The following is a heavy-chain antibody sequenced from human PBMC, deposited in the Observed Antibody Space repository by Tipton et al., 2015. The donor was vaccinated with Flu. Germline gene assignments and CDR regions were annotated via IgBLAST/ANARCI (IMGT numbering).Heavy chain of an antibody. D-gene: IGHD2-15*01. CDR3: ARGSHCSGGSCYSGDLDY. J-gene: IGHJ4*02. V-gene: IGHV4-61*01. CDR2: IYYSGST. CDR1: GGSVSSGSYY. Sequence: TLSLTCTVSGGSVSSGSYYWSWIRQPPGKGLEWIGYIYYSGSTNYNPSLKSRVTISVDTSKNQFSLKLSSVTAADTAVYYCARGSHCSGGSCYSGDLDYWGQGTLVTVSS.